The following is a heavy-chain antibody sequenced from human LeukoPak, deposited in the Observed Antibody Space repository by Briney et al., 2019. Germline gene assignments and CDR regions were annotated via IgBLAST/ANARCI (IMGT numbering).Heavy chain of an antibody. J-gene: IGHJ6*02. D-gene: IGHD5-12*01. CDR3: ARDSATTLGSYYYGLDV. CDR1: GFTFSSYW. V-gene: IGHV4-4*02. CDR2: IYHSGNT. Sequence: GSLRLSCAASGFTFSSYWMSWVRQPPGKGLEWIGEIYHSGNTNYNPSLKSRVTISLDKSNNHFSLKMNSVTAADTAVYYCARDSATTLGSYYYGLDVWGQGTTVTVSS.